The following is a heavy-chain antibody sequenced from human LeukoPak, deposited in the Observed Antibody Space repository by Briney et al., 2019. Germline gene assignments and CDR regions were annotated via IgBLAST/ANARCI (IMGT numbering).Heavy chain of an antibody. CDR2: ISGSGGST. V-gene: IGHV3-23*01. J-gene: IGHJ4*02. Sequence: GGSLRLSCAASGFTFSSYAMSWVRQAPGKGLEWVSDISGSGGSTYYADSVKGRFTISRDNSKNTLYLQMNSLRAEDTAVYYCAKDLVHADIVVVPAASPLDYWGQGTLVTVSS. D-gene: IGHD2-2*01. CDR3: AKDLVHADIVVVPAASPLDY. CDR1: GFTFSSYA.